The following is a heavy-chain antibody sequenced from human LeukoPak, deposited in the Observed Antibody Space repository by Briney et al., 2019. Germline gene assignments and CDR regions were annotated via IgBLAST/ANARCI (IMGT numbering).Heavy chain of an antibody. D-gene: IGHD2-2*01. V-gene: IGHV3-74*01. J-gene: IGHJ4*02. Sequence: GGSLRLSCAASGFTFSDYSMNWVRQAPGKGLVWVSRINTDGSSTAYADSVKGRFTISRDNAKNTLYLQMNSLRAEDTAVYYCARSPAGRYYFDYWGQGTLVTVSS. CDR3: ARSPAGRYYFDY. CDR2: INTDGSST. CDR1: GFTFSDYS.